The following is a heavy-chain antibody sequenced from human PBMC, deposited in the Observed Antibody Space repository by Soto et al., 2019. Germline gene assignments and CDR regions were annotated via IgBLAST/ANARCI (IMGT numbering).Heavy chain of an antibody. CDR3: ATNTVTAHWYFDL. D-gene: IGHD2-21*02. CDR2: ISHYGVT. J-gene: IGHJ2*01. V-gene: IGHV4-34*08. CDR1: GGTFSNYY. Sequence: QVQLQQWGAGLLKPSETLSLTCNILGGTFSNYYWSWIRQSPGKGLEWIGEISHYGVTKYNPSLKSRVTISMDTSKNQFSLKVISVTAADTAVYYCATNTVTAHWYFDLWGRGTPVTVSS.